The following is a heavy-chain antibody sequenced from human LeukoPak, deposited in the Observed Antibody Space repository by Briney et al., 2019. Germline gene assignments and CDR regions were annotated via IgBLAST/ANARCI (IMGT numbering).Heavy chain of an antibody. CDR3: ARDQPPGEWELLLRY. CDR1: GFTFSSYA. J-gene: IGHJ4*02. D-gene: IGHD1-26*01. CDR2: ISYDGSNK. V-gene: IGHV3-30-3*01. Sequence: PGGSLRLSCAASGFTFSSYAMHWVRQAPGKGLEWVAVISYDGSNKYYADSVKGRFTISRDNSKNTLYLQMNSLRSEDTAVYYCARDQPPGEWELLLRYWGQGILVTVSS.